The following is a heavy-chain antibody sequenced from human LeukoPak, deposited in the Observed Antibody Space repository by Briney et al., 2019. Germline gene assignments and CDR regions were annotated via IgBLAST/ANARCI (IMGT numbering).Heavy chain of an antibody. CDR3: ARVDGYYDSSGYYLFDY. Sequence: SETLSLTCTVSGGSISSSSYYWGWIRQPPGKGLEWIGSIYYSGSTYYNPSLKSRVTISVDTSKNQFSLKLSSVTAADTAVYYCARVDGYYDSSGYYLFDYWGQGTLVTVSS. CDR2: IYYSGST. V-gene: IGHV4-39*07. J-gene: IGHJ4*02. D-gene: IGHD3-22*01. CDR1: GGSISSSSYY.